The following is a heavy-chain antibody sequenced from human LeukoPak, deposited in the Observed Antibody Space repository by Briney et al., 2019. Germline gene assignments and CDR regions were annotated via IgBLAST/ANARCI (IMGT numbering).Heavy chain of an antibody. CDR3: ARARIVVVSANYFDY. Sequence: PGGSLRLTCAASGFSLSNYWMNWVRQAPGKGLEWVSYISSGSSSRYYADSVKGRFTISRDNAKNSLYLQMNSLSDEDTAIYYCARARIVVVSANYFDYWGQGILVTVSS. V-gene: IGHV3-48*02. CDR1: GFSLSNYW. J-gene: IGHJ4*02. D-gene: IGHD2-21*01. CDR2: ISSGSSSR.